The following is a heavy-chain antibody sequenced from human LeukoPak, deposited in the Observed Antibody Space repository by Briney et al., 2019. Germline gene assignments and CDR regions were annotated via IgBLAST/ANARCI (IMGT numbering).Heavy chain of an antibody. V-gene: IGHV4-39*07. J-gene: IGHJ6*02. CDR2: IYYSGST. Sequence: PSETLSLTCTVSGGSISSSIFSWAWIRQPPGKGLAWIGSIYYSGSTYYTPSLKSRVTISVGTSKNQVSLKLSSVTAADTAVYYCARGNGMDVWGQGTTVTVSS. CDR1: GGSISSSIFS. CDR3: ARGNGMDV.